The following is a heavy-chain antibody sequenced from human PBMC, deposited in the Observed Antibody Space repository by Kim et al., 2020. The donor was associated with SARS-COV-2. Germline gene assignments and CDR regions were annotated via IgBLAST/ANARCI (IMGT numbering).Heavy chain of an antibody. V-gene: IGHV4-59*13. CDR2: IYYSGST. CDR1: GGSISSYY. Sequence: SETLSLTCTVSGGSISSYYWSWIRQPPGKGLEWIGYIYYSGSTNYNPSLKSRVTISVDTSKNQFSLKLSSVTAADTAVYYCARDTGGYCSSTSCSNWFDPWGQGTLVTVSS. J-gene: IGHJ5*02. CDR3: ARDTGGYCSSTSCSNWFDP. D-gene: IGHD2-2*01.